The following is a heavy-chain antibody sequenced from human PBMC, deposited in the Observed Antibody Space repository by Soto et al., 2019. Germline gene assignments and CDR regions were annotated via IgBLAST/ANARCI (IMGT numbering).Heavy chain of an antibody. CDR3: AHRRGSQLLPWFDP. CDR2: FRTGGDDGTT. J-gene: IGHJ5*02. CDR1: GFTFSSYS. V-gene: IGHV3-23*01. D-gene: IGHD2-2*01. Sequence: PGGSLRLSCAASGFTFSSYSMSWVRQAPGKGLEWVSGFRTGGDDGTTYYADSVKGRFTISRDNSKNTLFLQMNSLRAEDTATYYCAHRRGSQLLPWFDPWGQGTLVTVSS.